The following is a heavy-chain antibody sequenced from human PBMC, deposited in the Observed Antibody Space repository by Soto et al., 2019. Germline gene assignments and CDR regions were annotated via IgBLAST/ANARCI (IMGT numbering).Heavy chain of an antibody. Sequence: SQPLSHTRPVCGESISSGASSWMRIRQPPGKGLEGIGYIYLSGSTYYNPSHNSRVTISVDRSKDQFSLKLSSVTAVDTAVYYCIRGPPPGYWGQGTLVTVSS. V-gene: IGHV4-30-2*01. CDR3: IRGPPPGY. CDR2: IYLSGST. J-gene: IGHJ4*02. CDR1: GESISSGASS.